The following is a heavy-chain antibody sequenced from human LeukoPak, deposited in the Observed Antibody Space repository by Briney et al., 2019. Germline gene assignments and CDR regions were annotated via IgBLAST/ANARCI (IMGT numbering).Heavy chain of an antibody. CDR1: GYTFTGYY. CDR2: INPNSGGT. D-gene: IGHD6-19*01. J-gene: IGHJ4*02. Sequence: ASVKVSCKASGYTFTGYYMHWVRQAPGQGLEWMGWINPNSGGTNYAQKFQGRATMTRDTSISTAYMELSRLRSDDTAVYYCARGPGYSSGWYSFDYWGQGTLVTVSS. CDR3: ARGPGYSSGWYSFDY. V-gene: IGHV1-2*02.